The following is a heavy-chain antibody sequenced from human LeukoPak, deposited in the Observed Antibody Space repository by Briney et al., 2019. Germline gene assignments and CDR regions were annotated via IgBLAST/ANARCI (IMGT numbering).Heavy chain of an antibody. V-gene: IGHV3-23*01. D-gene: IGHD3-22*01. Sequence: GGSLRLSCAASGFTFSSYAMSWVRQAPGNGLEWVSAISGSGDSTYYADSVKGRFTISRDNSKNTLYLQMNSLRAEDTAVYYCAKHGGRYYYDSSGNYLDYWGQGTLVTVSS. CDR1: GFTFSSYA. J-gene: IGHJ4*02. CDR3: AKHGGRYYYDSSGNYLDY. CDR2: ISGSGDST.